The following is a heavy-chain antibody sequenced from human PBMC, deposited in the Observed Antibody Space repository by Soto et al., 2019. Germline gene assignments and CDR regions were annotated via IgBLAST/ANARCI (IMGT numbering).Heavy chain of an antibody. J-gene: IGHJ3*02. CDR2: IYHSGRT. Sequence: SATGALTCPVAGDSVTSGTYYWNWIRQPPGKGLEWIGYIYHSGRTHYDPSLKSRVTISIDTFKNHFSLELNSVTAADTAVYYCAREDLTRTGLDIWGPGTMV. CDR3: AREDLTRTGLDI. CDR1: GDSVTSGTYY. V-gene: IGHV4-61*01. D-gene: IGHD1-1*01.